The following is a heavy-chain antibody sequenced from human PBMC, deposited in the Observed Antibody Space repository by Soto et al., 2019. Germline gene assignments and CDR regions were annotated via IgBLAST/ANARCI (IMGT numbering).Heavy chain of an antibody. CDR1: GYTFTSYY. Sequence: GAPVKVSCKASGYTFTSYYMHWVRQATGQGLEWMGIINPSGGSTSYAQKFQGRVTMTRDTSTSTVYMELSSLRSEDTAVYYFARGAPRITMVRGALWDYWGQGTLVTVSP. CDR2: INPSGGST. J-gene: IGHJ4*02. D-gene: IGHD3-10*01. V-gene: IGHV1-46*03. CDR3: ARGAPRITMVRGALWDY.